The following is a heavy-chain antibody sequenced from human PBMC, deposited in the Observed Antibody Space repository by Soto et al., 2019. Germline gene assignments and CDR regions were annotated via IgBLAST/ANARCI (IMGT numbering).Heavy chain of an antibody. V-gene: IGHV3-9*01. CDR1: GFTFDDYA. J-gene: IGHJ4*02. Sequence: EVQLVESGGGLVQPGRSLSLSCAASGFTFDDYAMHWVRQAPGKGLEWVSGISWNSGSIGYADSVKGRFTISSDNAKNSLYLQMNSLRAEYTALYYCAKDQSSGWPRDYYFDYWGQGTLVTVSS. CDR2: ISWNSGSI. CDR3: AKDQSSGWPRDYYFDY. D-gene: IGHD6-19*01.